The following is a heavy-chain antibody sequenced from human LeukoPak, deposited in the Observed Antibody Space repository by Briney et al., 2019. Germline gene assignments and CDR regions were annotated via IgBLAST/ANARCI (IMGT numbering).Heavy chain of an antibody. CDR2: ISAYNGNT. Sequence: ASVKVSCKASGGAFSNYAISWVRQAPGQGLEWMGWISAYNGNTNYAQKLQGRVTMTTDTSTSTAYMELRSLRSDDTAVYYCARDSTRKSLGAFDIWGQGTMVTVSS. CDR1: GGAFSNYA. J-gene: IGHJ3*02. CDR3: ARDSTRKSLGAFDI. D-gene: IGHD1-14*01. V-gene: IGHV1-18*01.